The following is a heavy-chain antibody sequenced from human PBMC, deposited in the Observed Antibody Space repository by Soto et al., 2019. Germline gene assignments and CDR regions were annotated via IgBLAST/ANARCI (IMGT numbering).Heavy chain of an antibody. J-gene: IGHJ5*01. D-gene: IGHD3-10*02. V-gene: IGHV4-59*01. CDR3: ASMIGDPVLSFDS. CDR1: GGSISSYY. CDR2: IFYSGST. Sequence: QVQLQESGPGLVKPSETLSLTCTVSGGSISSYYWSWIRQPPGKGLEWIGFIFYSGSTSYNPSLKXRFXISIDPSEYQFSLKLNSVTAADTAVYYCASMIGDPVLSFDSWGQGTLVAVSS.